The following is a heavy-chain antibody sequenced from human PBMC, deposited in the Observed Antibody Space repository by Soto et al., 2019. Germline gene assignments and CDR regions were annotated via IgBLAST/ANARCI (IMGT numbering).Heavy chain of an antibody. CDR1: GFTFSSYA. J-gene: IGHJ4*02. CDR3: AKDSGAAAGTLLDLSYFDY. Sequence: GGSLRLSCAASGFTFSSYAMSWVRQAPGKGLEWVSAISGSGGSTYYADSVKGRFTISRDNSKNTLYLQMNSLRAEDTAVYYCAKDSGAAAGTLLDLSYFDYWGQGTLVTVSS. V-gene: IGHV3-23*01. D-gene: IGHD6-13*01. CDR2: ISGSGGST.